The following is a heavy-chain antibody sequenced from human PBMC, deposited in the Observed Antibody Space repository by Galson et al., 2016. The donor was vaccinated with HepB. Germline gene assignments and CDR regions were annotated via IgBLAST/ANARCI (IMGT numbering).Heavy chain of an antibody. D-gene: IGHD4-17*01. CDR3: ARQYGEYDWFDP. CDR1: GGSISRSSFF. CDR2: IYYSGST. V-gene: IGHV4-39*01. J-gene: IGHJ5*02. Sequence: ETLSLTCTVSGGSISRSSFFWGWIRQPPGKGLEWIGTIYYSGSTYYNPSLKSRVTISVDTSKNQFSVKLSSVTAADTAVYYCARQYGEYDWFDPWGQGTLVTVSS.